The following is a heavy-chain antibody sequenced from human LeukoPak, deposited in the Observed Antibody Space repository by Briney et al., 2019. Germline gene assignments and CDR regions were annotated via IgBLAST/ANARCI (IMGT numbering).Heavy chain of an antibody. CDR1: GFTFSDYC. CDR3: ARRAKLYFYYGMDV. V-gene: IGHV3-11*01. CDR2: ISSSGSTI. D-gene: IGHD4/OR15-4a*01. J-gene: IGHJ6*02. Sequence: GGSLRLSCAASGFTFSDYCMSWVRQAPGKGLEWVSYISSSGSTIYYADSVKGRFTISRDNAKNSLYLQMNSLRAEDTAVYYCARRAKLYFYYGMDVWGQGTTVTVSS.